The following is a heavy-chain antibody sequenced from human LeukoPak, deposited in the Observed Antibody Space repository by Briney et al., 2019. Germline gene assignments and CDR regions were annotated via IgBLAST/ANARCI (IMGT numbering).Heavy chain of an antibody. CDR1: GFTFSSYW. Sequence: GGSLRLSCAASGFTFSSYWMHWVRQAPGKGLEWVAFIRYDGSNKYYADSVKGRFTISRDNSKNTLYLQMNSLRAEDTAVYYCAKVGLYYYGSGPDYWGQGTLVTVSS. CDR2: IRYDGSNK. V-gene: IGHV3-30*02. CDR3: AKVGLYYYGSGPDY. D-gene: IGHD3-10*01. J-gene: IGHJ4*02.